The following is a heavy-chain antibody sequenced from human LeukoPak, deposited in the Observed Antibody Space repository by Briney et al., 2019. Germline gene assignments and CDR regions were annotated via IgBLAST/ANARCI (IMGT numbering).Heavy chain of an antibody. CDR1: GGSISSYY. CDR2: IYYSGST. D-gene: IGHD5-24*01. Sequence: SETLSLTCTVSGGSISSYYWSWIRQPPGKGLEWIGYIYYSGSTNYNPSLKSRVTISVDTSKNQFSLKLSSVTAADTAVYYCAREGDGYNAFDYWGQGTLVTVSS. J-gene: IGHJ4*02. CDR3: AREGDGYNAFDY. V-gene: IGHV4-59*01.